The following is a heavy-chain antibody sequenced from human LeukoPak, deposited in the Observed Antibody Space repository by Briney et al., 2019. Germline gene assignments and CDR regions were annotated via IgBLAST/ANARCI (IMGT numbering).Heavy chain of an antibody. J-gene: IGHJ4*02. CDR2: INPDGSGT. CDR1: GFTFSNNW. D-gene: IGHD3-22*01. CDR3: TIATYYYDSSGYYYEPEFDY. V-gene: IGHV3-74*01. Sequence: GGSLRLSCAASGFTFSNNWMHWVRQAPGKGLVWVSRINPDGSGTVHADSVKGRFTVSRDNAKNTLYLQMNSLRAEDTAVYYCTIATYYYDSSGYYYEPEFDYWGQGTLVTVSS.